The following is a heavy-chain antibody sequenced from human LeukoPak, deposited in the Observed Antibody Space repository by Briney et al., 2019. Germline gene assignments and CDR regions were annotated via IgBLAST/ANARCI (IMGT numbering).Heavy chain of an antibody. D-gene: IGHD5-12*01. V-gene: IGHV3-30-3*01. CDR3: TRRGGGYEFDY. CDR1: GFAFSTYA. CDR2: ISFDGSTK. J-gene: IGHJ4*02. Sequence: GGSLRLSCAASGFAFSTYAMHWVRQAPGKGLEWVAVISFDGSTKYYADSVKGRFTISRDNSKNTLYLQMNGLGTEDTAMYYCTRRGGGYEFDYWGQGTLVTVSS.